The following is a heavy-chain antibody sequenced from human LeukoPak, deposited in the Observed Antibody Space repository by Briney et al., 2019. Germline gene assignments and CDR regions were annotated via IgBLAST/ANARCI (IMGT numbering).Heavy chain of an antibody. V-gene: IGHV3-9*03. CDR2: ISWNSGSI. CDR1: GFTFDDYA. D-gene: IGHD6-6*01. J-gene: IGHJ6*03. CDR3: AKDMSVGAARGMDV. Sequence: GRSLRLSCVASGFTFDDYAMHWVRQAPGKGLEWVSGISWNSGSIGYADSVKGRFTISRDNAKNSLYLQMNSLRGEDMALYYCAKDMSVGAARGMDVWGKGTMVTVSS.